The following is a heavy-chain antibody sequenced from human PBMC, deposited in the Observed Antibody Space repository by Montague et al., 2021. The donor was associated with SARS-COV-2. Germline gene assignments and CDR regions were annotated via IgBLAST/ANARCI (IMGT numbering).Heavy chain of an antibody. CDR3: ATLIYRYGAFDY. D-gene: IGHD4/OR15-4a*01. CDR1: GFTFNNYW. V-gene: IGHV3-7*01. Sequence: SLRLSCAASGFTFNNYWMNWVRQPPGKGLEWVANIKQDGSEAYYMDSVKGRFTISRDNAKKSVHLQMNRLRDEDTAVYYCATLIYRYGAFDYWGQGTLVIVSS. CDR2: IKQDGSEA. J-gene: IGHJ4*02.